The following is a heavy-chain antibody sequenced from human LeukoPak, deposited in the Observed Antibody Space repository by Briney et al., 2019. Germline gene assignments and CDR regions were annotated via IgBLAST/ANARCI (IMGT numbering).Heavy chain of an antibody. CDR3: AKELEYSSLGGALDS. J-gene: IGHJ3*02. CDR1: GFTFSSYA. Sequence: GGSLRLSCAASGFTFSSYAMSWVRQAPGKGLEWVSAISGSGGSTYYADSVKGRFTISRDNSKNTLYPQMNSLRAEDTAVYYCAKELEYSSLGGALDSWGQGRMVTVSS. V-gene: IGHV3-23*01. D-gene: IGHD6-6*01. CDR2: ISGSGGST.